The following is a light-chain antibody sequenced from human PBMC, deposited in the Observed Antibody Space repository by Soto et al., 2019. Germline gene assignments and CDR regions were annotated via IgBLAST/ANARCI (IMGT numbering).Light chain of an antibody. Sequence: EIVLTQSPGTLSLSPGERATLSCRASQSVSSSYLAWYQQKPGQAPRLLIYGASSRATGIPNRFSGSGSGTHFTRTISRLEPEDFAVYYCQQYGSSSISFGQGTRLEIK. CDR1: QSVSSSY. CDR2: GAS. V-gene: IGKV3-20*01. J-gene: IGKJ5*01. CDR3: QQYGSSSIS.